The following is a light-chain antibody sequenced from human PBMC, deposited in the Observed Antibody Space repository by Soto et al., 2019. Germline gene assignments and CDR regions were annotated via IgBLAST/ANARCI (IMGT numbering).Light chain of an antibody. CDR3: ATWDSKLSAVV. J-gene: IGLJ2*01. V-gene: IGLV1-51*01. CDR2: DNS. Sequence: QSALTQPPSMSAAPGQKVPISCSGSSSNIGDNFVSWYQHLPGTAPKLLIFDNSQRPSEIPDRFFDSKSGTIATLAITGPQTGDEAVYYCATWDSKLSAVVFGGGTKLTVL. CDR1: SSNIGDNF.